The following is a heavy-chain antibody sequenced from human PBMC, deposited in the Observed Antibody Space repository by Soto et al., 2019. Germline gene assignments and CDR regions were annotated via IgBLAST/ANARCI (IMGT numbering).Heavy chain of an antibody. J-gene: IGHJ4*02. CDR2: INAGNGNT. V-gene: IGHV1-3*01. CDR1: GYTFTSYA. CDR3: TRDRREATTDY. D-gene: IGHD4-4*01. Sequence: ASVKVSCKASGYTFTSYAMHWVRQAPGQRLEWMGWINAGNGNTKYSQKFQGRFTISRDNAKNSMFLQMNNLRAEDTAIYYCTRDRREATTDYWGQGALVTVSS.